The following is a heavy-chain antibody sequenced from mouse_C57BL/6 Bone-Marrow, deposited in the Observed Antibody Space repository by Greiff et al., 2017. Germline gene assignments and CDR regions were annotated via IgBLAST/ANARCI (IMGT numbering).Heavy chain of an antibody. Sequence: QVQLQQPGAELVRPGTSVKLSCKASGYTFTSYWMHWVKQRPGQGLEWIGVIDPSDSYTNYNQKFKGKSTLTVDTSSSTAYMQLSSLTSEDSAVYYCAINSYGNRYYFDYWGQGTTLPVSS. J-gene: IGHJ2*01. CDR2: IDPSDSYT. D-gene: IGHD2-1*01. CDR3: AINSYGNRYYFDY. V-gene: IGHV1-59*01. CDR1: GYTFTSYW.